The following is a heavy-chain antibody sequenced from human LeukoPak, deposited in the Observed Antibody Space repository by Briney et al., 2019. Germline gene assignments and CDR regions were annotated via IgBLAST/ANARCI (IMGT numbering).Heavy chain of an antibody. CDR2: IDPNSGGT. V-gene: IGHV1-2*02. D-gene: IGHD5-18*01. J-gene: IGHJ4*02. Sequence: ASVNVSCKASGYTFTGYYMHWMRQAPGQGLEWMGWIDPNSGGTNDAQKFQGRVTMTTDTSISTAYMELSRLRSDDTALYYCARGGWSGYSYGSEPEKYFDYWGQGTLVTVSS. CDR3: ARGGWSGYSYGSEPEKYFDY. CDR1: GYTFTGYY.